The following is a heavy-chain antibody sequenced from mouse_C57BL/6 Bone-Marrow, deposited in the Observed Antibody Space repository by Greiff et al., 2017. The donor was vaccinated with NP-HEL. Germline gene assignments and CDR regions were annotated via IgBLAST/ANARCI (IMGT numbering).Heavy chain of an antibody. D-gene: IGHD1-1*01. V-gene: IGHV1-69*01. J-gene: IGHJ1*03. Sequence: VQLQQPGAELVMPGASVKLSCKASGYTFTSYWMHWVKQRPGQGLEWIGEIDPSDSYTNYNQKFKGKSTLTVDKSSSTAYMQLSSLTSEDSAVYYCARTLHYYGSSPYWYFDVWGTGTTVTVSS. CDR3: ARTLHYYGSSPYWYFDV. CDR1: GYTFTSYW. CDR2: IDPSDSYT.